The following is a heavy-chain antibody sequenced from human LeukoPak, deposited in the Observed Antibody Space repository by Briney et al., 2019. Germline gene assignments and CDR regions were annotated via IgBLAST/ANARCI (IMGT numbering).Heavy chain of an antibody. D-gene: IGHD6-13*01. CDR1: GGSFSGYY. CDR2: INQSGST. CDR3: ARAVPAGFGSSWYGGAVDY. V-gene: IGHV4-34*01. Sequence: SETLSLTCAAYGGSFSGYYWSWIRQPPGKGLQWIGEINQSGSTNYNPSLKSRVTISVDTSKNQFSLKLSSVTAADTAVYYCARAVPAGFGSSWYGGAVDYWGQGTLVTVSS. J-gene: IGHJ4*02.